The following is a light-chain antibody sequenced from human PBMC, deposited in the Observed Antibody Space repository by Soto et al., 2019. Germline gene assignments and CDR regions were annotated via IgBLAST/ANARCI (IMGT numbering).Light chain of an antibody. J-gene: IGLJ2*01. V-gene: IGLV4-69*01. CDR3: QTWGTGILV. Sequence: QSVLTQSPSASASLGASVKLTCTLSSRHSSYAIAWHQQQPEKGPRYLMKLNSDGRHTKGDGIPDRFSGSSSGTERDLTISSLQSEDEADYYCQTWGTGILVFGGGTKLTVL. CDR1: SRHSSYA. CDR2: LNSDGRH.